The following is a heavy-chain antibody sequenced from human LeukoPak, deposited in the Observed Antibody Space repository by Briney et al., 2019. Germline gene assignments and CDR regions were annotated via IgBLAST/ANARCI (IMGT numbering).Heavy chain of an antibody. CDR2: VSGTGGST. D-gene: IGHD6-6*01. Sequence: GGSQRLSCAASGFTFSSNAMSWVRQAPGKGLEWVPDVSGTGGSTYYADSVKGRFTISRDNSKNTLYLQMNSLRAEDTAVYYCAKDRGYSSSSYFDYWGQGTLVTVSS. J-gene: IGHJ4*02. V-gene: IGHV3-23*01. CDR1: GFTFSSNA. CDR3: AKDRGYSSSSYFDY.